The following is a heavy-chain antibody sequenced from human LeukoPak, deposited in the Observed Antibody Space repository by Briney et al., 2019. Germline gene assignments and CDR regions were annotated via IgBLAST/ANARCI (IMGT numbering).Heavy chain of an antibody. Sequence: HPGGSLRLSCAASGFTFSSYQMTWVRQAPGKGLQWVSYITSTGTTIHYADPVKGRFTISRDNANNSLFLQMNSLRAEDTAVYYCARIYSSGRGNDALDIWGQGTMVSVSS. V-gene: IGHV3-48*03. CDR2: ITSTGTTI. J-gene: IGHJ3*02. CDR1: GFTFSSYQ. D-gene: IGHD6-19*01. CDR3: ARIYSSGRGNDALDI.